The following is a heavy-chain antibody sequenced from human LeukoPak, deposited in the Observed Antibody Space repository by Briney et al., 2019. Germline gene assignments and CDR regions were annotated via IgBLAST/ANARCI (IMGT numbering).Heavy chain of an antibody. D-gene: IGHD6-13*01. V-gene: IGHV3-9*01. CDR2: ISWNSGSI. CDR1: GFTFNTYA. J-gene: IGHJ4*02. CDR3: ARDKDYSSSWSITDY. Sequence: GGSLRLSCAASGFTFNTYAMHWVRQAPGKGLEWVSGISWNSGSIGYADSVKGRFTISRDNAKNSLYLQMNSLRAEDTAVYYCARDKDYSSSWSITDYWGQGTLVTVSS.